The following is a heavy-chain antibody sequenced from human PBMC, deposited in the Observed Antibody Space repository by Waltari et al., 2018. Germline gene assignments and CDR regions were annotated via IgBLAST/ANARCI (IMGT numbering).Heavy chain of an antibody. V-gene: IGHV3-21*01. Sequence: EVQLVESGGGLVKPGGSLRLSCAASGFTFSSYSMNWVRQAPGKGLEWVSSISSSSSYIYYADSVKGRFTIARDNAKNSLYLQMNSLRAEDTAVYYCARAVFKGMANYYYGMDVWGQGTMVTVSS. J-gene: IGHJ6*02. CDR1: GFTFSSYS. D-gene: IGHD5-12*01. CDR3: ARAVFKGMANYYYGMDV. CDR2: ISSSSSYI.